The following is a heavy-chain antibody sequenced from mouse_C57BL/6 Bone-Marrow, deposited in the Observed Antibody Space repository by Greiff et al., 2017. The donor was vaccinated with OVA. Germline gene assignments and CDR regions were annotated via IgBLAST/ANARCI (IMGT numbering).Heavy chain of an antibody. J-gene: IGHJ1*03. V-gene: IGHV5-17*01. D-gene: IGHD1-1*01. CDR1: GFSFSDYG. Sequence: EVKVVESGGGLVKPGGSLKLSCAASGFSFSDYGMHWVRQAPETGLERVAYISSGSSTIYYADTVKGRFTIFRNNAKNTLFLQMTSLMSKDTAMYYCARRGLLRYWYFDVWGTGTTVTVSS. CDR2: ISSGSSTI. CDR3: ARRGLLRYWYFDV.